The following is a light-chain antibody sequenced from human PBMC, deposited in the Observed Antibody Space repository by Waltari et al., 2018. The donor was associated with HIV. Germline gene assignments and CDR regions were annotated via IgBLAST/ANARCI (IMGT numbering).Light chain of an antibody. CDR2: DVS. CDR1: SSDIGTYNY. Sequence: QSALTQPASVSGSPGQPIPISCPGPSSDIGTYNYVSWYQQHPGKAPKLMIYDVSNRPSGVSNRFSGSKSGNTASLTISGLQAEDEADYYCSSYTSSSTPVVFGGGTKLTVL. CDR3: SSYTSSSTPVV. J-gene: IGLJ2*01. V-gene: IGLV2-14*01.